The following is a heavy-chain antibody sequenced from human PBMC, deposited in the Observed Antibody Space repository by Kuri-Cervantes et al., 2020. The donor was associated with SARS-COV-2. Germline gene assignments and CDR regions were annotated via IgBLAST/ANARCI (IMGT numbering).Heavy chain of an antibody. J-gene: IGHJ4*02. V-gene: IGHV5-51*01. D-gene: IGHD3-22*01. CDR3: ARQKFHHYDSSGYQGATDY. Sequence: GGSLRLSCKGSGYSFTSYWIGWVRQMPGKGLEWMGIIYPGDSDTRYSPSFQGQVTISADKSISTAYLQWSSLKASDTAMYYCARQKFHHYDSSGYQGATDYWGQGTLVTVSS. CDR1: GYSFTSYW. CDR2: IYPGDSDT.